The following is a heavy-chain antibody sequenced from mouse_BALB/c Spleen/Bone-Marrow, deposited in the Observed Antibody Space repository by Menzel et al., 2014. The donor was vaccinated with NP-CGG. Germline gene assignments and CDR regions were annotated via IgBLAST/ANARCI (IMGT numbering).Heavy chain of an antibody. Sequence: VQLQQSGPELVKPGASMKISCKASGYSFTVYTMHWVRQSHGKNLEWIGLINPYNGGTIYNQKFKGKATLTVDKSSSTAYKELLSLTSEDSAVYYCASPGRYDGAWFAYWGQGTLVTVSA. CDR1: GYSFTVYT. J-gene: IGHJ3*01. CDR3: ASPGRYDGAWFAY. CDR2: INPYNGGT. V-gene: IGHV1-18*01. D-gene: IGHD2-14*01.